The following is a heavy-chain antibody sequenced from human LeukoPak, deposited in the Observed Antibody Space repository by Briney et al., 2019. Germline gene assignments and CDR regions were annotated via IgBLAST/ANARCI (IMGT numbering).Heavy chain of an antibody. CDR2: INHSGST. D-gene: IGHD6-13*01. J-gene: IGHJ4*02. CDR3: ARYIAAAGPFDY. Sequence: SETLSLTCAVYGGSFSGYYWSWIRRPPGKGLEWIGEINHSGSTNYNPSLKSRVTISVDTSKNQFSLKLSSVTAADTAVYYCARYIAAAGPFDYWGQGTLVTVSS. V-gene: IGHV4-34*01. CDR1: GGSFSGYY.